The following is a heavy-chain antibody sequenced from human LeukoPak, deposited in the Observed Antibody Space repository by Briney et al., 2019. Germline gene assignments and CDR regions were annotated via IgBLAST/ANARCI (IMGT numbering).Heavy chain of an antibody. J-gene: IGHJ4*02. V-gene: IGHV3-23*01. CDR1: GFTFSSYG. CDR2: ISGGST. Sequence: GGSLRLSCAASGFTFSSYGMGWVHQAPGKGLEWVSSISGGSTYYADSVKGRFTISRDNSKNTLYLQMNSLRAEDTAVYYCAKDIWGIYYDSSGYYGPVDYWGQGTLVTVSS. CDR3: AKDIWGIYYDSSGYYGPVDY. D-gene: IGHD3-22*01.